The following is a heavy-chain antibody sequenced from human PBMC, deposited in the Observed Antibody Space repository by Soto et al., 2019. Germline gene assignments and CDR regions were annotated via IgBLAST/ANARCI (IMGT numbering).Heavy chain of an antibody. J-gene: IGHJ3*01. D-gene: IGHD2-21*01. Sequence: EVRLVESEGGLVQPGGSLSLSCAASGFTFSYYWMHWVRQAPGQGLLWVSRIHSDGSSTTYADSVKGRFTISRDNANNTVSLQMNSLRVEDTGVYFCARGERGAFDLWGQGTMVTVSS. CDR1: GFTFSYYW. CDR2: IHSDGSST. CDR3: ARGERGAFDL. V-gene: IGHV3-74*01.